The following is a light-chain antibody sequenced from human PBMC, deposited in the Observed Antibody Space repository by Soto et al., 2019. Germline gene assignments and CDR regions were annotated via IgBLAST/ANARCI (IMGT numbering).Light chain of an antibody. V-gene: IGKV1-39*01. CDR2: AAS. J-gene: IGKJ5*01. CDR3: QQNYSTPPIT. CDR1: QSVSSK. Sequence: EIQMTQSPSSLSASVGDRATISCRASQSVSSKLDWYQQKPVKAPRLLIYAASSMPTGIPARFSGSGSGTDFTLTISSLQSEDFATYYCQQNYSTPPITFGQGTRLEIK.